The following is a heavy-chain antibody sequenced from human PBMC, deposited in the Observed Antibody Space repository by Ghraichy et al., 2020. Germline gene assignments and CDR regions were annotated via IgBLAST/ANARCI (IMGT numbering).Heavy chain of an antibody. D-gene: IGHD1-26*01. CDR2: MNPNSGNT. Sequence: ASVKVSCKASGYTFTSYDINWVRQTTGQGLEWMGWMNPNSGNTGYAQKFQGRVTMTRNTSISTAYMELSSLRSEDTAVYYCARRWELERGDAFDIWGQGTMVTVSS. CDR3: ARRWELERGDAFDI. V-gene: IGHV1-8*01. CDR1: GYTFTSYD. J-gene: IGHJ3*02.